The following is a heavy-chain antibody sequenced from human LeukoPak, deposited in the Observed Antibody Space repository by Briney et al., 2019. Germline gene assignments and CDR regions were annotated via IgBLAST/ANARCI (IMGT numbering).Heavy chain of an antibody. CDR2: IYYSGST. Sequence: PSETLSLTCDVSGGSISSGGYYWSWIRQHPGTGLEWIGYIYYSGSTYYNPSLKSRVTISVDTSKNQFSLKLSSVTAADTAVYYCARVRRPSFGFYGMDVWGQGTTVTVSS. D-gene: IGHD3-10*01. V-gene: IGHV4-31*11. CDR1: GGSISSGGYY. CDR3: ARVRRPSFGFYGMDV. J-gene: IGHJ6*02.